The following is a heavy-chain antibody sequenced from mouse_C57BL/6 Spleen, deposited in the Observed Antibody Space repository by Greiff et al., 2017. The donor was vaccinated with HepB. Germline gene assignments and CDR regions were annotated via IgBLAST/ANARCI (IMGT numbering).Heavy chain of an antibody. CDR2: INPNYGTT. V-gene: IGHV1-39*01. D-gene: IGHD2-4*01. CDR1: GYSFTDYN. Sequence: EVKLMESGPELVKPGASVKISCKASGYSFTDYNMNWVKQSNGKSLEWIGVINPNYGTTTYNQKFKGKATLTVDQSSSTAYMQLNSLTSEDSAVYYCARGRDYDEWFAYWGQGTLVTVSA. J-gene: IGHJ3*01. CDR3: ARGRDYDEWFAY.